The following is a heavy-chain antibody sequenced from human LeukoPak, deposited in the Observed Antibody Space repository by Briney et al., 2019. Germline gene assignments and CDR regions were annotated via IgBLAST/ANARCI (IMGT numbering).Heavy chain of an antibody. V-gene: IGHV4-59*08. D-gene: IGHD3-3*01. CDR3: ARHGVYDNFDY. CDR2: IYYSGST. CDR1: GGSISSYY. J-gene: IGHJ4*02. Sequence: SETLSLTCTVSGGSISSYYWSWIRQPPGKGLEWIGYIYYSGSTNYNPSLKSRVTISVDTSKNQFSLKLSSVTAADTAVYYCARHGVYDNFDYWGQGTLVTVSS.